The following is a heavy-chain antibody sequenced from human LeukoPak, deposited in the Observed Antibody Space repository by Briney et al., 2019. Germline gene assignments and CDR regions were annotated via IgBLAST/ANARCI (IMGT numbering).Heavy chain of an antibody. J-gene: IGHJ4*02. CDR2: ISSSSSYI. D-gene: IGHD5-18*01. Sequence: GGSLRLSCAASGFTFSSYSMNWVRQAPGKGLEWVSSISSSSSYIYYADSVKGRFTISRDNAKNSLYLQMNSLRAEDTAVYYCARFGDTAMAAFDYWGQGTLVTVSS. CDR1: GFTFSSYS. V-gene: IGHV3-21*01. CDR3: ARFGDTAMAAFDY.